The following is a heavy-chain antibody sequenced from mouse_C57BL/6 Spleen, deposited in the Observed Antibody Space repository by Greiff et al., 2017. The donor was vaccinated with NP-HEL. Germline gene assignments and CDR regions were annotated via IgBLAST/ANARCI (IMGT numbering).Heavy chain of an antibody. CDR3: ARGSPYAMDY. D-gene: IGHD1-1*01. J-gene: IGHJ4*01. CDR2: MYPGDGDT. CDR1: GYAFSSSW. Sequence: QVQLQQSGPELVKPGASVKISCKASGYAFSSSWMNWVKQRPGKGLEWIGRMYPGDGDTNYNGKFKGKATLTADKSSSTAYMQLSSLTSEDSAVYFCARGSPYAMDYWGQGTSVTVSS. V-gene: IGHV1-82*01.